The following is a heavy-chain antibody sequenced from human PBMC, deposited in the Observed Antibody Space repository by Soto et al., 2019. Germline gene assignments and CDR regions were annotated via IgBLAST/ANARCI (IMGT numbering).Heavy chain of an antibody. CDR2: IYYSGST. CDR3: AGNRITIFGGIDP. CDR1: GGSISSYY. Sequence: PSETLSLTCTVSGGSISSYYWSWIRQPPGKGLEWIGYIYYSGSTNYNPSLKSRVTISVDTSKNQFSLKLSSVTAADTAVYYCAGNRITIFGGIDPWGQGTLVTVS. D-gene: IGHD3-3*01. V-gene: IGHV4-59*01. J-gene: IGHJ5*02.